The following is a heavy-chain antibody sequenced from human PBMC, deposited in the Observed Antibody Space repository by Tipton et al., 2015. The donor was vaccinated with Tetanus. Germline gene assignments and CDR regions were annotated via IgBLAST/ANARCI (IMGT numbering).Heavy chain of an antibody. Sequence: QLVQSGGEVKKPGESLKISCKGSGYIFTNYWIGWVRQKPGKGLEWMGIIYPGDSDTRYSPSFQGQVTISADKSINTAYLQWSSLKGPGTSIFYLGRAHCTDGVWNLYFWGQGALVPVAS. CDR3: GRAHCTDGVWNLYF. CDR1: GYIFTNYW. V-gene: IGHV5-51*01. CDR2: IYPGDSDT. J-gene: IGHJ4*02. D-gene: IGHD2-8*01.